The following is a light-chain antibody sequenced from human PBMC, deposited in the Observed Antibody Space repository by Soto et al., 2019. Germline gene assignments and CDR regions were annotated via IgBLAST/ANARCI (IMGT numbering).Light chain of an antibody. Sequence: QSVLTQPPSASGSPGQSVTISCTGTSGDVGAYNYVSWYQQHPGKAPKLVILEVNKRPSGVPDRFSGSKSGNTASLTVSGLQTEDEADYYCNSYAVSNTFVFGTGTKVTVL. CDR3: NSYAVSNTFV. CDR2: EVN. V-gene: IGLV2-8*01. J-gene: IGLJ1*01. CDR1: SGDVGAYNY.